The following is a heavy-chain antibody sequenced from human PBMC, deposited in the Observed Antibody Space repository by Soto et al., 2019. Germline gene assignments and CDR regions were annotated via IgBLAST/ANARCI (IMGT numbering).Heavy chain of an antibody. D-gene: IGHD3-10*01. CDR3: ARALDVNLLWFGELSLPFGY. CDR2: ISYDGSNK. CDR1: GFTFSSYA. J-gene: IGHJ4*02. V-gene: IGHV3-30-3*01. Sequence: QVQLVESGGGVVQPGRSLRLSCAASGFTFSSYAMHWVRQAPGKGLEWVAVISYDGSNKYYADSVKGRFTISRDNSKNTLYLQMNSLRAEDTAVYYCARALDVNLLWFGELSLPFGYWGQGTLVTVSS.